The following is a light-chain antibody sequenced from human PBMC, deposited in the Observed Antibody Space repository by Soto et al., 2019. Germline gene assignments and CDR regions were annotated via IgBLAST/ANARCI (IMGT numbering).Light chain of an antibody. J-gene: IGKJ1*01. Sequence: DIQMTQSPSTLSGSVGDRVTITCRASQTISSWLAWYQQKPGKAPKLLIYAASSLQSGVPSRFSGSVSGTDLTLTISSLQPEDFATYYCQQSYSTPRTFGQGTKVDIK. CDR3: QQSYSTPRT. V-gene: IGKV1-39*01. CDR2: AAS. CDR1: QTISSW.